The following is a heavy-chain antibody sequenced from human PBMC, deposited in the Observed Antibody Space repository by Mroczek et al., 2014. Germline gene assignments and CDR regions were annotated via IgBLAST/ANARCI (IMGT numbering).Heavy chain of an antibody. CDR3: ARRLNSGGDDSPRRHWYFDL. CDR1: GGSISSGGYY. D-gene: IGHD2-21*02. V-gene: IGHV4-31*03. Sequence: QVQLVQSGPGLVKPSQTLSLTCTVSGGSISSGGYYWSWIRQHPGKGLEWIGYIYYSGSTYYNPSLKSRVTISVDTSKNQFSLKLSSVTAADTAVYYCARRLNSGGDDSPRRHWYFDLWGRGTLVTVSS. CDR2: IYYSGST. J-gene: IGHJ2*01.